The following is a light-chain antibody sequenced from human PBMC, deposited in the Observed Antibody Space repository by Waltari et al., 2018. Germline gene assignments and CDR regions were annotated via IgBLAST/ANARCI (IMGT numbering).Light chain of an antibody. CDR2: LGS. J-gene: IGKJ1*01. Sequence: DIVVTQSPLSLPVTPGEPASISCTSSQSLLHRNGNNDLDWYLQKPGQSPQLLIYLGSNRASGVPDRFSGSGSGTDFTLRISRVEAEDVGVYYCMQSLQTLWTFGPGTKVEIK. CDR3: MQSLQTLWT. CDR1: QSLLHRNGNND. V-gene: IGKV2-28*01.